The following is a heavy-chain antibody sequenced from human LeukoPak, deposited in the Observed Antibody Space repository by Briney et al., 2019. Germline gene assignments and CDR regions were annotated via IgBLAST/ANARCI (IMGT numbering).Heavy chain of an antibody. CDR3: ARRPTGTFDPQFDS. Sequence: GESLNISCQGSGYSFTSYWIGWVRQMSGKGLEWMGAIYPYYSQSRYSPSYQGQVTISVDKSISTAYLQWRSLKASDTAMYYCARRPTGTFDPQFDSWGQGTLVTVSS. CDR1: GYSFTSYW. V-gene: IGHV5-51*01. J-gene: IGHJ4*02. D-gene: IGHD1-1*01. CDR2: IYPYYSQS.